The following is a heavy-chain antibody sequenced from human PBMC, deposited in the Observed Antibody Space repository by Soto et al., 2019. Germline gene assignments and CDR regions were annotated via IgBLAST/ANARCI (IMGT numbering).Heavy chain of an antibody. CDR1: GFTFSSYA. D-gene: IGHD2-15*01. CDR2: ISGSGGST. CDR3: AKGGLTMVVRNY. J-gene: IGHJ4*02. V-gene: IGHV3-23*01. Sequence: EVQLLESGGGLVQPGGSLRLSCAASGFTFSSYAMSWVRQAPGKGLEWVSAISGSGGSTYYADSVKGRFTISRDNAKNKRYLQVNGLSTEEAAVYYCAKGGLTMVVRNYCGQGTLLTVSS.